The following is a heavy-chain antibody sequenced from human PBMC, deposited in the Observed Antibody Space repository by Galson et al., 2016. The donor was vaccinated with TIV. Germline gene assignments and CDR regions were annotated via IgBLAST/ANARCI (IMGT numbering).Heavy chain of an antibody. V-gene: IGHV4-39*07. J-gene: IGHJ4*02. CDR2: IYSSESTYYNPSSANT. Sequence: ETLSLPCTVSGGSISSSSTYWGWIRQPPGKGLEWIGSIYSSESTYYNPSSANTYYNPSLKSRVTLSGDTSKNHFSLKLRSVTAADTAIYYCAGTNYYGSQSPPAPFDYWGRGTLVAVSS. CDR1: GGSISSSSTY. D-gene: IGHD3-10*01. CDR3: AGTNYYGSQSPPAPFDY.